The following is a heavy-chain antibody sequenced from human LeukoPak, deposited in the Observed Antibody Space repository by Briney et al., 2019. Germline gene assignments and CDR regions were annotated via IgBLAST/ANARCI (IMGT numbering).Heavy chain of an antibody. Sequence: PGSSLILSYASSGCTFSDHAMNWGRQAPGKGQEFVSSISGTSSSLYYEDSVKGRFTISRDNAKNSLDLQINSLRVDDTALYYSARAKSSGTYVIDFWGQGTRVTVSP. CDR2: ISGTSSSL. V-gene: IGHV3-21*01. CDR3: ARAKSSGTYVIDF. CDR1: GCTFSDHA. D-gene: IGHD1-26*01. J-gene: IGHJ4*02.